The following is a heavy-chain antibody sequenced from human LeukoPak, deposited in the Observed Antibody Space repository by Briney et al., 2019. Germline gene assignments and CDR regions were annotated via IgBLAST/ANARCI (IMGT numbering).Heavy chain of an antibody. CDR1: GYTFTGYY. CDR3: ATQAGDCSGGSCYFGY. V-gene: IGHV1-69*13. J-gene: IGHJ4*02. CDR2: IIPIFGTA. Sequence: SVKVSCKASGYTFTGYYVHWLRQAPGQGLEWMGGIIPIFGTANYAQKFQGRVTITADESTSTAYMELSSLRSEDTAVYYCATQAGDCSGGSCYFGYWGQGTLVTVSS. D-gene: IGHD2-15*01.